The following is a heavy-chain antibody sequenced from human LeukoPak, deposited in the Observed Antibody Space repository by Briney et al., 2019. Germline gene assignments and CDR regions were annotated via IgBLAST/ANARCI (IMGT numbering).Heavy chain of an antibody. D-gene: IGHD2-21*02. Sequence: PSETLSLTCAVYGGSFSGYYWSWIRQPPGKGLEWIGYIYYSGSTNYNPSLKSRVTISVDTSKNQFSLKLSSVTAADTAVYYCARHPVVTAQFDYWGQGTLVTVSS. CDR3: ARHPVVTAQFDY. CDR2: IYYSGST. V-gene: IGHV4-59*08. J-gene: IGHJ4*02. CDR1: GGSFSGYY.